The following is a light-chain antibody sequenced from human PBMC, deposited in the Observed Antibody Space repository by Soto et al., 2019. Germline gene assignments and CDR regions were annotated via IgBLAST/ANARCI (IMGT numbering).Light chain of an antibody. Sequence: EIVLTQSPATLSLSPGERATLSCRASQSVSSYLAWYQQKPGQAPRLLIYDASNRATGIPARFSGSGSGTDFTLTIIRLEPEDFAVYYCQQRSNWPGTFGQGTKLEIK. V-gene: IGKV3-11*01. CDR3: QQRSNWPGT. CDR2: DAS. CDR1: QSVSSY. J-gene: IGKJ2*01.